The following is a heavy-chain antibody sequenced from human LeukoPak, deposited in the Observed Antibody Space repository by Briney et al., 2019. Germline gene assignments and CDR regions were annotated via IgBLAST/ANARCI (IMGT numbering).Heavy chain of an antibody. D-gene: IGHD6-19*01. V-gene: IGHV1-69*05. CDR1: GGTFSSYA. J-gene: IGHJ4*02. CDR2: IIPIFGTA. Sequence: SVKVSCKASGGTFSSYAISWVRQAPGQGLEWMGGIIPIFGTANYAQKFQGRVTITTDESTSTAYMELSSLRFEDTAVYYCAREASSGRSLKGNFDYWGRGTLVTVSS. CDR3: AREASSGRSLKGNFDY.